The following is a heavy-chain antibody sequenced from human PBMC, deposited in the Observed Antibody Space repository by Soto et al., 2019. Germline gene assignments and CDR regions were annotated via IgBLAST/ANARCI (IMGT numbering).Heavy chain of an antibody. D-gene: IGHD3-22*01. CDR1: GFTFSSYA. CDR3: AKDYYDSSGYPDY. CDR2: ISGSGGST. J-gene: IGHJ4*02. V-gene: IGHV3-23*01. Sequence: GGSLRLSCAASGFTFSSYAMSWVRQAPGKGLEWVSAISGSGGSTYYADSVKGRFTISRKNSKNTLYLQMNSLRAEDTAVYYGAKDYYDSSGYPDYWGQGTLVTVSS.